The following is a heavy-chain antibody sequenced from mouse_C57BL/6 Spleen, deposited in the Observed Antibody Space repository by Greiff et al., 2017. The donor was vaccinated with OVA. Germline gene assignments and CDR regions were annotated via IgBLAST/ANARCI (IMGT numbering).Heavy chain of an antibody. D-gene: IGHD1-3*01. CDR3: AISGDVRNY. CDR2: IHPSDSDT. V-gene: IGHV1-74*01. CDR1: VYTFTSYW. Sequence: QVQLKQPGAELVKPGASVKVSCKASVYTFTSYWMHWVKQRPGQGLEWMGRIHPSDSDTNYNQKFKGKATLTVDKSSSTAYMQLSSLTSEDSAVYYCAISGDVRNYWGQGTTLTVSS. J-gene: IGHJ2*01.